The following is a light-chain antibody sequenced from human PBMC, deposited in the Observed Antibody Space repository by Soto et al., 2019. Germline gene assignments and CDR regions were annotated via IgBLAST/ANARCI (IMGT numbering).Light chain of an antibody. Sequence: QSVLTQPASVSGSPAQSITISCTGTSSDVGAYDYVSWYQQHPDKAPKLMIYEVSYRPSGVSNRFSGSKSVNTATLTISGLQAEDEADYYCSSYTTSSTRVFGTGTKVTVL. CDR2: EVS. CDR1: SSDVGAYDY. J-gene: IGLJ1*01. CDR3: SSYTTSSTRV. V-gene: IGLV2-14*03.